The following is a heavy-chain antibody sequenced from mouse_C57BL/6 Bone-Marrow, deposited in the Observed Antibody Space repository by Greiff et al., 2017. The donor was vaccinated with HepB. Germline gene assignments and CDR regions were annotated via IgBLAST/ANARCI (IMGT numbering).Heavy chain of an antibody. D-gene: IGHD2-3*01. CDR1: GYSITSGYY. V-gene: IGHV3-6*01. CDR3: ARTADGYHFYYAMDY. J-gene: IGHJ4*01. Sequence: EVKLMESGPGLVKPSQSLSLTCSVTGYSITSGYYWNWIRQFPGNKLEWMGYISYDGSNNYNPSLKNRISITRDTSKNQFFLKLNSVTTEDTATYYCARTADGYHFYYAMDYWGQGTSVTVSS. CDR2: ISYDGSN.